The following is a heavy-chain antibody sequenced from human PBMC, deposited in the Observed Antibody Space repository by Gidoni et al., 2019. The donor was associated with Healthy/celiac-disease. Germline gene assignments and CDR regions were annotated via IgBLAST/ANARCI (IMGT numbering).Heavy chain of an antibody. CDR2: IFSNNEK. D-gene: IGHD4-17*01. CDR3: ATDYGDYDAFDI. CDR1: GFSLSNARMG. V-gene: IGHV2-26*01. J-gene: IGHJ3*02. Sequence: QVTLKESGPVLVKHTETLTLTCTVSGFSLSNARMGVSWIRQPPGKALEWLAHIFSNNEKTYSTSLKSRLTISKETTKSQVVLTMTNMDPVDTATYYCATDYGDYDAFDIWGQGTMVTVSS.